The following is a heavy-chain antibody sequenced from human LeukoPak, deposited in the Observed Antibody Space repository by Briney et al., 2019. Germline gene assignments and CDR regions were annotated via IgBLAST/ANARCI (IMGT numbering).Heavy chain of an antibody. V-gene: IGHV3-74*01. CDR2: ICPDGTVT. J-gene: IGHJ4*02. CDR3: VRDFRSADY. CDR1: GFTFSTYC. Sequence: GSLRLSCAASGFTFSTYCMHWVRQAPGKGPMWVSRICPDGTVTNYADSVKARFIISRDNARNTVYLQMNSLRVEDTAVYYCVRDFRSADYWGQGTLVTVSS.